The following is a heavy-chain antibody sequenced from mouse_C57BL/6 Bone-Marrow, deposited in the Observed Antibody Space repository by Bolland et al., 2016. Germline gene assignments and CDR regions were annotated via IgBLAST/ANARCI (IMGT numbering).Heavy chain of an antibody. D-gene: IGHD2-3*01. V-gene: IGHV1-36*01. CDR3: ASLYVVYYGYFDY. Sequence: PYNGGTSYNQKFKGKATLTVDKSSSTAYMQLNSLTSEASAFYFCASLYVVYYGYFDYWGQGTT. J-gene: IGHJ2*01. CDR2: PYNGGT.